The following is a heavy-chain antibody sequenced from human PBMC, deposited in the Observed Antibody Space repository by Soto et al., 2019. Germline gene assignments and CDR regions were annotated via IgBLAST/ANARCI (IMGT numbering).Heavy chain of an antibody. CDR3: ARGTLDQRYYYGMDV. CDR1: GFTLSSYA. Sequence: QVQLVESGGGVVQPGRSVRLSCAASGFTLSSYAMHWVRQAPGKGLEWVAVISYDGSNKYYADSVKGRFTISRDNSKNTLYLQMNSLRAEETAVYYCARGTLDQRYYYGMDVWGQGTTVTVFS. CDR2: ISYDGSNK. D-gene: IGHD2-2*01. V-gene: IGHV3-30-3*01. J-gene: IGHJ6*02.